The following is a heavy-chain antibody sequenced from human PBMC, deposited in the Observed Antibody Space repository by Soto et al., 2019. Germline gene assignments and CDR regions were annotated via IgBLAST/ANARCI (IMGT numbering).Heavy chain of an antibody. V-gene: IGHV3-64D*06. J-gene: IGHJ4*02. CDR2: ISSYGADR. CDR3: VKEGYMRSDWFGQFDY. CDR1: GFSFNRYG. D-gene: IGHD6-19*01. Sequence: GGSLRLSCSASGFSFNRYGMHWVRQAPGKGLEFVSAISSYGADRFYADSVKGRFAISRDNSKNTLYLQMSSLRAEDTALHYCVKEGYMRSDWFGQFDYWGQGALVTVSS.